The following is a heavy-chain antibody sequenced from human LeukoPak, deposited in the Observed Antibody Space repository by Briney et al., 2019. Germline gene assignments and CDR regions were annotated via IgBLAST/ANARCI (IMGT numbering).Heavy chain of an antibody. CDR1: GFTFSSYS. Sequence: GGSLRLSCAASGFTFSSYSMNWVRQAPGKGLEGVSYIGNGVGATYYAETVKGRFTISRDNAMNSLYLQMNSLSAEDTALYYCARDGGTGYEDDYWGQGTLVTVSS. D-gene: IGHD5-12*01. CDR2: IGNGVGAT. V-gene: IGHV3-48*01. CDR3: ARDGGTGYEDDY. J-gene: IGHJ4*02.